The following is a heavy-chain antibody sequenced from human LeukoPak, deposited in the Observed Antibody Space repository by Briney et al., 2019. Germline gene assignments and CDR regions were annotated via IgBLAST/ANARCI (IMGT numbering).Heavy chain of an antibody. CDR3: ARQSSSSLYYYYYMDV. Sequence: SETLSLTCAVYGGSFSGYYWTWIRQPPGKGLEWIGEINHSGSTNYNPSLKSRVTISVDTSKSQFSLNVSSVIAADTAVYYCARQSSSSLYYYYYMDVWAKGTTVTVSS. D-gene: IGHD6-13*01. J-gene: IGHJ6*03. CDR1: GGSFSGYY. V-gene: IGHV4-34*01. CDR2: INHSGST.